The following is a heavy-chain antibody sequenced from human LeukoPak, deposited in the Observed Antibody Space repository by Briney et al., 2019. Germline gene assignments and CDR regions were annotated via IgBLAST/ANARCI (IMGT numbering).Heavy chain of an antibody. Sequence: ASVKVSCKASGYTFKNYGISWVRQAPGQGLEWMGWISAYNGNTNYAQKFQGRVTMTTDTSTDTAYVEMRSLRSDDTALYYCARISLSGFWSTLNAFDIWGQGTMVTVSP. CDR1: GYTFKNYG. D-gene: IGHD5-12*01. J-gene: IGHJ3*02. CDR3: ARISLSGFWSTLNAFDI. CDR2: ISAYNGNT. V-gene: IGHV1-18*01.